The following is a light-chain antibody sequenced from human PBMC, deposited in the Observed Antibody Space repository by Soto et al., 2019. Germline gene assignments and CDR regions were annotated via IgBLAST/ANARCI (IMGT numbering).Light chain of an antibody. CDR3: QQYNHYYS. CDR2: DAS. CDR1: QSIDRW. J-gene: IGKJ2*03. Sequence: DIQLTQSPSTLSASVGDRVAITCRASQSIDRWLAWYQQKLGKAPELLIHDASSLESGVPSRFSGSGSGTEFTLTINSLQPDDFATYYCQQYNHYYSFGQGTKLEIK. V-gene: IGKV1-5*01.